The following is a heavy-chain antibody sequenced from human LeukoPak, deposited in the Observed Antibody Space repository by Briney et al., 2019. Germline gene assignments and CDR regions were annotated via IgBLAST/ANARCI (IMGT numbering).Heavy chain of an antibody. CDR2: INHDGSST. CDR1: GFTFTTFW. J-gene: IGHJ6*03. D-gene: IGHD3-16*01. V-gene: IGHV3-74*01. CDR3: AKGFMRWGEVYYMDV. Sequence: GGSLRLSCATSGFTFTTFWMHWVRQAPGKGLVWVSRINHDGSSTNYADSVKGRFTISRDNAKNTLFLQMNSLRAEDTAVYYCAKGFMRWGEVYYMDVWGKGTTVTVSS.